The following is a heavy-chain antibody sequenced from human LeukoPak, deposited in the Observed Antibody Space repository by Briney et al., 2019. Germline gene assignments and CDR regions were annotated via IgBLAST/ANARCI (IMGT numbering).Heavy chain of an antibody. D-gene: IGHD3-9*01. CDR2: IKSKTDGGTT. CDR3: TTADYDILTGYYY. J-gene: IGHJ4*02. CDR1: GGTFSSYA. Sequence: SCKASGGTFSSYAISWVRQAPGKGLEWVGRIKSKTDGGTTDYAAPVKGRFTISRDDSKNTLYLQMNSLKTEDTAVYYCTTADYDILTGYYYWGQGTLVTVSS. V-gene: IGHV3-15*01.